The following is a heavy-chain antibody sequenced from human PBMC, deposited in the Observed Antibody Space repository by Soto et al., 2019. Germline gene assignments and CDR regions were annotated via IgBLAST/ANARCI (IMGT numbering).Heavy chain of an antibody. CDR2: ISGSGGST. J-gene: IGHJ6*03. V-gene: IGHV3-23*01. CDR3: AKSPSTFKEYSSSYYYYYYYMDV. CDR1: GFTFSSYA. D-gene: IGHD6-6*01. Sequence: GGSLRLSCAASGFTFSSYAMSWVRQAPGKGLEWVSAISGSGGSTYYADSVKGRFTISRDNSKNTLYLQMNSLRAEDTAVYYCAKSPSTFKEYSSSYYYYYYYMDVWGKGTTVTVSS.